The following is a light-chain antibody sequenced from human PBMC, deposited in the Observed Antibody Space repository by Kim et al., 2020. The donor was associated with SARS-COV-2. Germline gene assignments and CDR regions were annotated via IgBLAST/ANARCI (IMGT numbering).Light chain of an antibody. J-gene: IGLJ3*02. V-gene: IGLV4-69*01. CDR2: LNREGNY. Sequence: AAVQTSCTLSSGHSSDASAWQQQQPAKGPRYLMKLNREGNYIKGDGIPDRFSGSSSGAERYLSISSLQSEDEADYYCQTWGPGIRVFGGGTKLAVL. CDR1: SGHSSDA. CDR3: QTWGPGIRV.